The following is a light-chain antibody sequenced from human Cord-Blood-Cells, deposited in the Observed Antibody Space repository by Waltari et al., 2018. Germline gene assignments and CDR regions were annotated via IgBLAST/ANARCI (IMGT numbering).Light chain of an antibody. J-gene: IGKJ5*01. CDR1: QTISSY. CDR2: AAS. CDR3: QQSYSTPIT. V-gene: IGKV1-39*01. Sequence: IQMTQSPSYLSASVVDRVTITCQASQTISSYLNWYQQKPGKAPKLLIYAASSLQSGVPSRFSGSGSGTDFTLTISSLQPEDFATYYCQQSYSTPITFGQGTRLEIK.